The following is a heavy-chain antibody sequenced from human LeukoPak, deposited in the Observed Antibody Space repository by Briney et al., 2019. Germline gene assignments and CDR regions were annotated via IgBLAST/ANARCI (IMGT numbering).Heavy chain of an antibody. V-gene: IGHV1-69*06. J-gene: IGHJ3*02. CDR1: GGTFSSYA. CDR3: AKGATVGKEALDI. D-gene: IGHD1-14*01. CDR2: IIPIFGTA. Sequence: GSSVKVSCKASGGTFSSYAISWVRQAPGQGLEWMGGIIPIFGTANYAQKFQGRVTFTADTSTNTAYMELSSLTSEDTALYFCAKGATVGKEALDIWGQGSLVTVSS.